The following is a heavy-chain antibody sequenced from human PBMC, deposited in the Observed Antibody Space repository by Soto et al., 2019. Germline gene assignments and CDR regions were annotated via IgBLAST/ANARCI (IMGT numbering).Heavy chain of an antibody. D-gene: IGHD3-10*01. J-gene: IGHJ5*02. Sequence: PSETLSLTCTVSGGSLRSGDYYWSWIRQPPGKGLEWIGYISYSGSTYYNPSLKSRVIISLDTSKNQFSLKLSSVTASDTAMYYCARSISMVRGVIGWFAPCGQRTLVTVSS. V-gene: IGHV4-30-4*01. CDR3: ARSISMVRGVIGWFAP. CDR2: ISYSGST. CDR1: GGSLRSGDYY.